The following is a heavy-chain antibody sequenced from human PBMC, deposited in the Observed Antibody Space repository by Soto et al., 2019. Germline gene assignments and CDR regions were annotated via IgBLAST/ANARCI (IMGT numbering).Heavy chain of an antibody. CDR2: ISWNSGSI. Sequence: GGSLRLSCAASGFTFDDYAMHWVRQAPGKGLEWVSGISWNSGSIGYADSVKGRFTISRDNAKNSLYLQMNSLRAEDTALYYCAKDIGDTIFVSLGYYFDYWGQGTLVTVSS. V-gene: IGHV3-9*01. D-gene: IGHD3-3*01. CDR3: AKDIGDTIFVSLGYYFDY. CDR1: GFTFDDYA. J-gene: IGHJ4*02.